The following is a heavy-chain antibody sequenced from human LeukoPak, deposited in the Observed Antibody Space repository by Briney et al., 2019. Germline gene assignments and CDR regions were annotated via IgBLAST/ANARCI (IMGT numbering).Heavy chain of an antibody. J-gene: IGHJ6*03. CDR2: ISYDGSNK. CDR3: AKDSRWLVPLDYYYYYMDV. V-gene: IGHV3-30*18. D-gene: IGHD6-19*01. Sequence: PGGSLRLSCAASGFTFSSCGMHWVRQAPGKGLEWVAVISYDGSNKYYADSVKGRFTISRDNSKNTLYLQMNSLRAEDTAVYYCAKDSRWLVPLDYYYYYMDVWGKGTTVTVSS. CDR1: GFTFSSCG.